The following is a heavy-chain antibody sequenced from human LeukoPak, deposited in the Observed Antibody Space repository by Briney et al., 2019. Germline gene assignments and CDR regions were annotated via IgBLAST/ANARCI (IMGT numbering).Heavy chain of an antibody. J-gene: IGHJ4*02. CDR1: GLTFSSYA. Sequence: GGSLRLSCAASGLTFSSYAMSWVRQAPGKGLEWVSFISSSRSYIYYADSVKGRFTISRDNAKNSLYLQMNSLRAEDTAVYYCARFIAAPYYFDYWGRGTLVTVSS. V-gene: IGHV3-21*01. CDR2: ISSSRSYI. D-gene: IGHD6-13*01. CDR3: ARFIAAPYYFDY.